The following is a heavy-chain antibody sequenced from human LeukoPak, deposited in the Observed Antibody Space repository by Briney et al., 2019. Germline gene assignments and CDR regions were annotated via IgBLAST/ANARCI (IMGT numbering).Heavy chain of an antibody. Sequence: ASVKVSCKVSGYTLTELSIHWVRQAPGKGLEWMGGFDPEDGETIYAQRFQGRVTMTGDTSTDTAYMELSSLRSEDAAVYYCATVSYYYDSSGYQGYFQHWGKGTLVTVSS. J-gene: IGHJ1*01. D-gene: IGHD3-22*01. V-gene: IGHV1-24*01. CDR2: FDPEDGET. CDR1: GYTLTELS. CDR3: ATVSYYYDSSGYQGYFQH.